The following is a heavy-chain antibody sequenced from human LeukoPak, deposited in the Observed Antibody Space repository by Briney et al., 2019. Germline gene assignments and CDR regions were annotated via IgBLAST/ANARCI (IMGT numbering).Heavy chain of an antibody. CDR2: IYYSGST. V-gene: IGHV4-39*01. CDR3: ARHVQGVRYYGSGTYGYYQYYMDV. D-gene: IGHD3-10*01. CDR1: GGSISSSSYY. Sequence: PSETLSLTCTVSGGSISSSSYYWGWIRQPPGKGLEWIGSIYYSGSTYYNPSLKSRVTISVDTSKNQFSLKLSSVTAADTAVYYCARHVQGVRYYGSGTYGYYQYYMDVWGRGTTVTISS. J-gene: IGHJ6*03.